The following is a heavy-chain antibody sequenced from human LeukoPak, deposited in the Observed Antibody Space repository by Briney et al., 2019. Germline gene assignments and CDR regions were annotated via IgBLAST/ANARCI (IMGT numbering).Heavy chain of an antibody. CDR1: GYTFTSYD. Sequence: GASVKVSCKASGYTFTSYDINWVRQATGQGLEWMGWMNPNSGNTGYAQKFQGRITITRNTSISTAYMELSSLRSEDTAVYYCARGFRVRYCSSTSCYYYYYMDVWGKGTTVTVSS. J-gene: IGHJ6*03. D-gene: IGHD2-2*01. CDR2: MNPNSGNT. V-gene: IGHV1-8*03. CDR3: ARGFRVRYCSSTSCYYYYYMDV.